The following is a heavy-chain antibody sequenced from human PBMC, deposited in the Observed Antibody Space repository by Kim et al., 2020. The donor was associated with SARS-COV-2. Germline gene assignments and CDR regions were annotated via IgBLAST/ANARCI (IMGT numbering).Heavy chain of an antibody. V-gene: IGHV3-23*03. CDR1: GFTFSSYA. J-gene: IGHJ6*02. CDR3: AKEIWKYRSTNRDYYYGMDV. CDR2: IYSGGSST. D-gene: IGHD6-13*01. Sequence: GGSLRLSCAASGFTFSSYAMSWVRQAPGKGLEWVSVIYSGGSSTYYADSVKGRFTISRDNSKNTLYLQMNSLRAEDTAVYYCAKEIWKYRSTNRDYYYGMDVWGQGTTVTVSS.